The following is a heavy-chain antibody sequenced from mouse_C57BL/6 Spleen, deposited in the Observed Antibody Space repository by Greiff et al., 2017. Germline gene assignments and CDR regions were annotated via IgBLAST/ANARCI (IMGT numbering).Heavy chain of an antibody. J-gene: IGHJ3*01. CDR2: IRNKANNHAT. D-gene: IGHD2-4*01. Sequence: EVKLMESGGGLVQPGGSMKLSCAASGFTFSDAWMDWVRQSPEKGLEWVAEIRNKANNHATYYAESVKGRFTISRDDSKSSVYLKMNSLRAEDTGIYYCTVYYDYLAWFAYWGQGTLVTVSA. CDR3: TVYYDYLAWFAY. V-gene: IGHV6-6*01. CDR1: GFTFSDAW.